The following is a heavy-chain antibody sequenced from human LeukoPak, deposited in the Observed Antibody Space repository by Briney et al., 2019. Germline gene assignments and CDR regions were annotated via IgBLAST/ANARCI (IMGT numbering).Heavy chain of an antibody. Sequence: GASVKVSCKASGYTLTGYYMHWVRQAPGQGLEWMGWINPNSGGTNYAQKFQGRVTMTRDTSISTAYMELSRLRSDDTAVYYCARNKLVGATHTYDAFDIWGQGTMVTVSS. CDR2: INPNSGGT. J-gene: IGHJ3*02. CDR1: GYTLTGYY. V-gene: IGHV1-2*02. D-gene: IGHD1-26*01. CDR3: ARNKLVGATHTYDAFDI.